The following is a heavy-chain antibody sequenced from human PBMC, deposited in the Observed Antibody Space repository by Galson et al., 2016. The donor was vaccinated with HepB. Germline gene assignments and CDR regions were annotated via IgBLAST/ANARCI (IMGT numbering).Heavy chain of an antibody. D-gene: IGHD1-26*01. J-gene: IGHJ4*02. CDR3: ASGDSGSHWRYYFDH. Sequence: SLRLSCAASGFTFSSNGMSWVRQAPGKGLEWVSCISGSGTLTYYADSVKGRFTISRDNSKHTLFLQMDSLRAEDTAVYLCASGDSGSHWRYYFDHWGQGTLVIVSS. CDR1: GFTFSSNG. CDR2: ISGSGTLT. V-gene: IGHV3-23*01.